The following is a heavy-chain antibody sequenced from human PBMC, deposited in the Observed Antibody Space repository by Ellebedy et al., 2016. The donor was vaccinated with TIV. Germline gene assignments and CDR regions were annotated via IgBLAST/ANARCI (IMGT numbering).Heavy chain of an antibody. V-gene: IGHV1-18*01. J-gene: IGHJ4*02. CDR1: GYTFTSYA. Sequence: AASVKVSCKASGYTFTSYAMHWVRQPPGQGLEWMGWISAYNGNTNYAQKLQGRVTMTTDTTTSTAYMELRSLRSDDTAVYYCAREGSPEQQLVKGGGYYFDYWGQGTLVTVSS. CDR2: ISAYNGNT. D-gene: IGHD6-13*01. CDR3: AREGSPEQQLVKGGGYYFDY.